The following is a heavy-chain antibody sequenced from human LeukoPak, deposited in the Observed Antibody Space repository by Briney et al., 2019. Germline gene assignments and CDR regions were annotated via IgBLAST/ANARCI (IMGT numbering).Heavy chain of an antibody. CDR2: INNDGSST. D-gene: IGHD3-3*01. CDR1: GFTFSSFW. J-gene: IGHJ5*02. CDR3: ARDSFVTISGGWNWFDP. Sequence: GGSLRLSCAASGFTFSSFWMHWVRQAPGKGLVWVSRINNDGSSTAYADSVKGRFTISRDNAKNTLYLQMNSLRAEDTAVYYCARDSFVTISGGWNWFDPWGQGTLVTVSS. V-gene: IGHV3-74*01.